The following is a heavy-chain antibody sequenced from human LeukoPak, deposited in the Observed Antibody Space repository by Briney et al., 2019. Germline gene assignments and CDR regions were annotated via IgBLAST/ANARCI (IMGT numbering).Heavy chain of an antibody. D-gene: IGHD3-22*01. CDR1: GFTFSSYG. CDR3: ASLPYFYDSSLPTPRDY. J-gene: IGHJ4*02. CDR2: ISYDGSNK. V-gene: IGHV3-30*03. Sequence: GGSLRLSCAASGFTFSSYGMHWVRQAPGKGLEWVAVISYDGSNKYYADSVKGRFTISRDNSKNTLYLQMNSLRAADTAVYYCASLPYFYDSSLPTPRDYWGQGTLVTVSS.